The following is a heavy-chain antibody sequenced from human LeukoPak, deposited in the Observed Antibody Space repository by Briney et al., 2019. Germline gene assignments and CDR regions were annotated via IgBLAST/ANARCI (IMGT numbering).Heavy chain of an antibody. CDR2: IYYSGST. J-gene: IGHJ3*01. V-gene: IGHV4-30-4*02. Sequence: SETLSLTCTVSGGSISSGDYYWSWIRQPPGKGLEWIGYIYYSGSTSYNPSLKSRVTISVDTSKNQFSLQLRSVTAADTAVYYCARDQDHGTAIDFWGHGTMVTVSS. CDR3: ARDQDHGTAIDF. D-gene: IGHD1-1*01. CDR1: GGSISSGDYY.